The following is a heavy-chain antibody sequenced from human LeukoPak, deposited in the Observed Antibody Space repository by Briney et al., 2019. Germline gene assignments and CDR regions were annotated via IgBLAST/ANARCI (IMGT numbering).Heavy chain of an antibody. CDR1: GGSISSGDYY. D-gene: IGHD3-22*01. V-gene: IGHV4-30-4*08. Sequence: SETLSLTCTVSGGSISSGDYYWSWIRQPPGKGLEWIGYIYYNGSTYYNPSLKSRVTISVDTSKNQFSLKLSSVTAAVTAVYYCARGYYYDSSGDAFDIWAKGTMVTVSS. CDR3: ARGYYYDSSGDAFDI. J-gene: IGHJ3*02. CDR2: IYYNGST.